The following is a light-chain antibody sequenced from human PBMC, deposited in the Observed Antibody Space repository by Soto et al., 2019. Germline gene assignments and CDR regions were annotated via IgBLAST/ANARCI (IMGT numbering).Light chain of an antibody. V-gene: IGLV2-14*01. Sequence: QSVPSQPASLSWSPGQSRTISCTGYTREVFHGNAVGWYQQHLDKAHKLMVDEVSNRASGASNRFSGSKSGNTASLTISGLQPVNEATYYCGSYTSSNTLGVFGTGTKVTV. CDR1: TREVFHGNA. CDR2: EVS. CDR3: GSYTSSNTLGV. J-gene: IGLJ1*01.